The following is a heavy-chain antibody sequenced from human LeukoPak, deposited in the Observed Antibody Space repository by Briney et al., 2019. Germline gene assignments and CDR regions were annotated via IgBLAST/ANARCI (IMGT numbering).Heavy chain of an antibody. CDR3: AGEAGPRGVGYFDY. CDR2: MNPNSGNT. V-gene: IGHV1-8*03. J-gene: IGHJ4*02. D-gene: IGHD2-15*01. Sequence: SVKVSCKASGYTFTSYDINWVRQATGQGLEWMGWMNPNSGNTGYAQKFQGRVTITRNTSISTAYMELSSLRSEDTAVYYCAGEAGPRGVGYFDYWGQGTLVTVSS. CDR1: GYTFTSYD.